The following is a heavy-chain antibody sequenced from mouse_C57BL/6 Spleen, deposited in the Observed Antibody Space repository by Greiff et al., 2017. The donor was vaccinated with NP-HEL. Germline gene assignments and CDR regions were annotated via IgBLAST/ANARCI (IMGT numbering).Heavy chain of an antibody. V-gene: IGHV5-2*01. CDR3: AGQGDDYEGFAY. CDR1: EYEFPSHD. Sequence: EVMLVESGGGLVQPGESLKLSCESNEYEFPSHDMSWVRKTPEKRLELVAAINSDGGSTYYPDTMEIRFIISRDNTKTTLYLQMSSLRSEDTALYYCAGQGDDYEGFAYWGQGTLVTVSA. CDR2: INSDGGST. J-gene: IGHJ3*01. D-gene: IGHD2-4*01.